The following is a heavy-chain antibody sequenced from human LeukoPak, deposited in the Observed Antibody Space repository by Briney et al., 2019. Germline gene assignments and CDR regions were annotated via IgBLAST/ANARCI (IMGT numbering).Heavy chain of an antibody. Sequence: SETLSLTCTVSGGSISSYYWSWIRQPPGKGLEWIGSIYYSGSTYYNPSLKSRVTISVDTSKNQFSLKLSSVTAADTAVYYCARGTYYDFWSGYYSYFDYWGQGTLVTVSS. V-gene: IGHV4-59*12. D-gene: IGHD3-3*01. CDR1: GGSISSYY. CDR3: ARGTYYDFWSGYYSYFDY. CDR2: IYYSGST. J-gene: IGHJ4*02.